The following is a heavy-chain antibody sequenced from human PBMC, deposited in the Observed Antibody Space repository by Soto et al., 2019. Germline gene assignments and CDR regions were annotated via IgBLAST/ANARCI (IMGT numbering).Heavy chain of an antibody. CDR3: ARLALRCPGAFDI. D-gene: IGHD5-12*01. V-gene: IGHV4-34*01. CDR1: GGSFSGYY. CDR2: INHSGST. Sequence: QVQLQQWGAGLLKPSETLSLTCAVYGGSFSGYYWSWIRQPPGKGLEWIGEINHSGSTNYNPSLKSRVTRSVDTSKTQFSLKLSSVTAADTAVYSCARLALRCPGAFDIWGQGTMVTVSS. J-gene: IGHJ3*02.